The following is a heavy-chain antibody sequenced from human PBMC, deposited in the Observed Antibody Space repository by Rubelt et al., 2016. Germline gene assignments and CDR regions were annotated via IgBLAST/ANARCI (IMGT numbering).Heavy chain of an antibody. J-gene: IGHJ4*02. V-gene: IGHV4-38-2*02. CDR3: ARYYYDTSGYYHQD. D-gene: IGHD3-22*01. CDR1: GYSISSDYY. CDR2: INHSGGT. Sequence: QVQLQESGPGLVKPSETLSLTCTVSGYSISSDYYWGWIRQPPGKGLEWIGEINHSGGTNYNPSLKSRVTILVDTSKNQFSLTLSSVTAADTAMYYCARYYYDTSGYYHQDWGQGTLVTVSS.